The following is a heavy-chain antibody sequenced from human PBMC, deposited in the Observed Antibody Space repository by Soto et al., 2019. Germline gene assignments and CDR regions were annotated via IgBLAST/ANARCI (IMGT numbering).Heavy chain of an antibody. D-gene: IGHD6-6*01. CDR1: GGTFSRHA. V-gene: IGHV1-69*01. CDR2: IIPIFGTA. CDR3: ARDESSSSRFLDY. J-gene: IGHJ4*02. Sequence: QVQLVQSGAEVRKPGSSVKVSCKASGGTFSRHAISWVRQAPGQGLEWMGGIIPIFGTANHAQKFQGRVTIIADESTSTVYMELSSLRSEDTAMYYCARDESSSSRFLDYWGQGTLVTVSS.